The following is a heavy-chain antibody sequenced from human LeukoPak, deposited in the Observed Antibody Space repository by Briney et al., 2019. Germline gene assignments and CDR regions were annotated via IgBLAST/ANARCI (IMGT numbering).Heavy chain of an antibody. Sequence: AASVKVSCKASGGTFSSYAISWVRQAPGQGLEWMGRIIPILGIANYAQKFQGRVTITADKSTSTACMELSSLRSEDTAVYYCARAGYCTNGVCFGDYYYGMDVWGQGTTVTVSS. V-gene: IGHV1-69*04. D-gene: IGHD2-8*01. CDR3: ARAGYCTNGVCFGDYYYGMDV. J-gene: IGHJ6*02. CDR2: IIPILGIA. CDR1: GGTFSSYA.